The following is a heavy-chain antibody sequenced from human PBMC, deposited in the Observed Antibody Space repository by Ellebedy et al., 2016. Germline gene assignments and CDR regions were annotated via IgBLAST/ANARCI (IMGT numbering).Heavy chain of an antibody. CDR2: ISGSTGNA. CDR1: GFTFSSYA. V-gene: IGHV3-23*01. D-gene: IGHD3-3*01. Sequence: GGSLRLXXAASGFTFSSYAMSWVRQAPGKGLEWVSTISGSTGNAYYADSVKGRFTISRDNTKNSLFLQMNSLGVEDTAVYYCARDGSEWSRDYWGQGTLVTVSS. J-gene: IGHJ4*02. CDR3: ARDGSEWSRDY.